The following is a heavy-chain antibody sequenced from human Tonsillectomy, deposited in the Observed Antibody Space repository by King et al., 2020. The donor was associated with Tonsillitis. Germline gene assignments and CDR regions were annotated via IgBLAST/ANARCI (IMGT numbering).Heavy chain of an antibody. V-gene: IGHV3-49*04. CDR3: TRDMSVYYMDV. D-gene: IGHD3-10*02. CDR1: GFNFGDYA. Sequence: VQLVESGGGLVQPGRSLRLSCTVSGFNFGDYAMSWVRRSPGKWLERVGFIRSKDYGGTNEYAESLKGRVSISRDDSKSSAYLQMNSLKTEDTAVYYCTRDMSVYYMDVWGKGTTVTVSS. CDR2: IRSKDYGGTN. J-gene: IGHJ6*03.